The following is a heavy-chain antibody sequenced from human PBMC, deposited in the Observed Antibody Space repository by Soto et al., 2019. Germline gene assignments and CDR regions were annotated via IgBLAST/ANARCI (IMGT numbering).Heavy chain of an antibody. J-gene: IGHJ5*02. V-gene: IGHV4-34*01. CDR1: AGSFSHYY. CDR3: ARGYWVYYYGSGSCCNWFDP. CDR2: IKHSGSS. Sequence: SETLSLTCAVYAGSFSHYYWNWIRQSPGKGLEWIGKIKHSGSSNYNPSLRSRVSISVDMSKNQFSLKLSSVTAADTAVYYCARGYWVYYYGSGSCCNWFDPWGQGTLVTVSS. D-gene: IGHD3-10*01.